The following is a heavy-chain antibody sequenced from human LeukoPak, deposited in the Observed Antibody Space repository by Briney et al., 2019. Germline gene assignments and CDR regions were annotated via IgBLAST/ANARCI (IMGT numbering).Heavy chain of an antibody. V-gene: IGHV4-59*08. CDR2: LYYSGST. D-gene: IGHD2-15*01. CDR3: ARHVRYCSGGSCYSGPYYYYYMDV. J-gene: IGHJ6*03. CDR1: GGSIRSHS. Sequence: SETLSLTCTVSGGSIRSHSWSWIRQPPGKGLEWMGYLYYSGSTNYNPSLKSRVNISVDTSQKQFSLMLSSVPAADTAVYYCARHVRYCSGGSCYSGPYYYYYMDVWGKGTTVTVSS.